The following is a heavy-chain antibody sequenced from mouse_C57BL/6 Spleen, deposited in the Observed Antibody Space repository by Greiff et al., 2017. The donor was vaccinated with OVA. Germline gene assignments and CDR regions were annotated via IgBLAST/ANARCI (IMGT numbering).Heavy chain of an antibody. D-gene: IGHD2-1*01. CDR2: IYPRSGNT. V-gene: IGHV1-81*01. Sequence: QVQLKQSGAELARPGASVKLSCKASGYTFTSYGISWVKQRTGQGLEWIGEIYPRSGNTYYNEKFKGKATLTADKSSSTAYMELRSLTSEDSAVYFCARAGNSLREYAMDYWGQGTSVTVSS. J-gene: IGHJ4*01. CDR1: GYTFTSYG. CDR3: ARAGNSLREYAMDY.